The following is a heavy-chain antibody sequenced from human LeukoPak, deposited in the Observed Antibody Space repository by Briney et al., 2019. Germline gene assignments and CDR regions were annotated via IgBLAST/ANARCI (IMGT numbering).Heavy chain of an antibody. J-gene: IGHJ6*02. Sequence: ASVKVSCKASGYTFTSYGISWVRQAPGQGLEWMGWISAYNGNTNYAQKLQGRVTMTTDTSTSTAYMELRSLRSDDTAVYYCARRVTAIGYYYYGMDVWGQGTTVTISS. CDR2: ISAYNGNT. V-gene: IGHV1-18*01. D-gene: IGHD2-21*02. CDR1: GYTFTSYG. CDR3: ARRVTAIGYYYYGMDV.